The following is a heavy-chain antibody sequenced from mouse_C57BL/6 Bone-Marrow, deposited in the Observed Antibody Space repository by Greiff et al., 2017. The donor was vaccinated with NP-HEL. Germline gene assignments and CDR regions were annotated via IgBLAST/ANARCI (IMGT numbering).Heavy chain of an antibody. V-gene: IGHV1-80*01. CDR3: ARSGWLPHFDY. CDR2: IYPGDGDT. CDR1: GYAFSSYW. J-gene: IGHJ2*01. D-gene: IGHD2-3*01. Sequence: VQLQQSGAELVKPGASVKISCKASGYAFSSYWMNWVKQRPGKGLEWIGQIYPGDGDTNYNGKFKGKATLTADKSSSTAYMQLSSLTSEDSAVYFCARSGWLPHFDYWGQGTTLTVSS.